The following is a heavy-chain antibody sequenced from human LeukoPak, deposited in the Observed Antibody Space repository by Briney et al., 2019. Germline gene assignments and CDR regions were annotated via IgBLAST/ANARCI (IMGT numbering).Heavy chain of an antibody. J-gene: IGHJ5*02. CDR3: ATGIYRRWFDP. Sequence: ASVKISCKVSGYTFTDYYMHWVQQAPGKGLEWMGLVDPEDGETIYAEKFQGRVTITADTSTDTAYMELSSLRSEDTAVYYCATGIYRRWFDPWGQGTLATVSS. CDR1: GYTFTDYY. D-gene: IGHD4-11*01. V-gene: IGHV1-69-2*01. CDR2: VDPEDGET.